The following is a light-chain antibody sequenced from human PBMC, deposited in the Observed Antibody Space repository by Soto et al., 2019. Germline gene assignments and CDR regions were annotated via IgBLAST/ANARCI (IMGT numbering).Light chain of an antibody. CDR3: QQSFSSSYT. J-gene: IGKJ2*01. V-gene: IGKV1-39*01. CDR1: QTISNY. CDR2: AVS. Sequence: DIQMTQSPSFLSASMGDRVTITCRASQTISNYLYWYQQKPGKAPNLLIYAVSSLHSGVPPRFSGSGSGTDFNLTINSLQPEDSATYYCQQSFSSSYTFGQGTKLEIK.